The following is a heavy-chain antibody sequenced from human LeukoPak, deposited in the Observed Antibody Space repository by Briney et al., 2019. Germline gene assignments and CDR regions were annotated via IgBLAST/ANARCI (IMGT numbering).Heavy chain of an antibody. D-gene: IGHD2-2*01. V-gene: IGHV1-69*05. Sequence: ASVKVSCKASGGTFSSYAISWVRQAPGHGLEWMGRIIPIFGTANYAQKFQGRVTITTDESTSTAYMELSSLRSEDTAVYYCARDARYCSSTSCQTDAFDIWGQGTMVTVSS. CDR1: GGTFSSYA. J-gene: IGHJ3*02. CDR3: ARDARYCSSTSCQTDAFDI. CDR2: IIPIFGTA.